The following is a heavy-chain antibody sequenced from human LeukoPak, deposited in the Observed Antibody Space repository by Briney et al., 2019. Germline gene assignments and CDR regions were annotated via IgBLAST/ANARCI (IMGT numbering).Heavy chain of an antibody. Sequence: PGGSLRLSCAASGFTFSSYYMNWVRQAPGKGLEWVSTISGSGGSTYYADSVKGRFTISRDNSKNTLYLQMNSLRAEDTAVYDCAKVRYYDSSGYYGWYFDLWGRGTLVTVSS. J-gene: IGHJ2*01. D-gene: IGHD3-22*01. CDR2: ISGSGGST. CDR1: GFTFSSYY. V-gene: IGHV3-23*01. CDR3: AKVRYYDSSGYYGWYFDL.